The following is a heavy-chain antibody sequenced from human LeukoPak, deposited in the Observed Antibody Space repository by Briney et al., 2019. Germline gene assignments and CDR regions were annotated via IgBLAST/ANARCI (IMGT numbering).Heavy chain of an antibody. CDR3: TTTGSRRYYYYFDF. CDR2: IKSRTDGGTT. V-gene: IGHV3-15*01. D-gene: IGHD1-26*01. Sequence: GGSLRLSCAASGFTFSDSWMNWVRQAPGKGLEWVGRIKSRTDGGTTDYAGPVKGRFTISRDGSKNTLYLQMNSLKTEDTAVYYCTTTGSRRYYYYFDFWGQGALVTVSS. CDR1: GFTFSDSW. J-gene: IGHJ4*02.